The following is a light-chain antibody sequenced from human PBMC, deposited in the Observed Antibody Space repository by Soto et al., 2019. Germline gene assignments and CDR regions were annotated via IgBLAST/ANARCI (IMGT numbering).Light chain of an antibody. J-gene: IGKJ1*01. Sequence: EIVMTQSPAPLSVSPGARATLSCRASQSVSSNLAWYQQKPGQAPRLLIYGASTRATGIPARFSGSGSGTEFTLTISSLQSEDFAVYYCQQYNKTWTFGQGTKVEIK. CDR3: QQYNKTWT. CDR2: GAS. V-gene: IGKV3-15*01. CDR1: QSVSSN.